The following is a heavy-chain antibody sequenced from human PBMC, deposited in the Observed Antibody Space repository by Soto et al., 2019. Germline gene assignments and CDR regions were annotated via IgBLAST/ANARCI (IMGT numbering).Heavy chain of an antibody. CDR2: ITPDGNRA. CDR3: VRGPSHGAFDI. CDR1: GSTFSSYD. J-gene: IGHJ3*02. V-gene: IGHV3-30-3*01. Sequence: QVQLVESGVDVVQPGRSLRLSCAASGSTFSSYDIHWVRQAPGKGLEWVAHITPDGNRAYYADSVKGRFTVSRDNARNTVYLQVKTLRPEDTAVYHCVRGPSHGAFDIWGQGTLGTVSS.